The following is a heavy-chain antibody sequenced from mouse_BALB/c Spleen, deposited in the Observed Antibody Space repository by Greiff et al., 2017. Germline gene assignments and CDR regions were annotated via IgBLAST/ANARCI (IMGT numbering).Heavy chain of an antibody. CDR1: GFNIKDTY. CDR2: IDPANGNT. CDR3: AREGGYRYDGNFDG. J-gene: IGHJ1*01. D-gene: IGHD2-14*01. Sequence: VQLQQSGAELVKPGASVKLSCTASGFNIKDTYMHWVKQRPEQGLEWIGRIDPANGNTKYDPKFQGKATITADTSSNTAYLQLSSLTSEDTAVYYCAREGGYRYDGNFDGWGAGTTVTVSS. V-gene: IGHV14-3*02.